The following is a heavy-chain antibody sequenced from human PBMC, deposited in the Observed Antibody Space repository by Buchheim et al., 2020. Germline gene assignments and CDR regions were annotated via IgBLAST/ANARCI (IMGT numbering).Heavy chain of an antibody. J-gene: IGHJ4*02. CDR1: GFTFSSYG. Sequence: QVQLVESGGGVVQPGRSLRLSCAASGFTFSSYGMHWVRQAPGKGLEWVAVISYDGSNKYYADSVKGRFTISRDNSKNTLYLQMNSLRAEDTAVYYCAKAYYDSSGYSYFDYWGQGT. V-gene: IGHV3-30*18. CDR3: AKAYYDSSGYSYFDY. D-gene: IGHD3-22*01. CDR2: ISYDGSNK.